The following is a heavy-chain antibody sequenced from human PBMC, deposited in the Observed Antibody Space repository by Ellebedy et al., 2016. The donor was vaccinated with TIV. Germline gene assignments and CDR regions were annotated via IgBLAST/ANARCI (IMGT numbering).Heavy chain of an antibody. CDR2: ISAYNGNT. CDR1: GYTFTSYG. V-gene: IGHV1-18*04. D-gene: IGHD5-12*01. CDR3: ARAGESSGRGHFDY. Sequence: AASVKVSCKASGYTFTSYGISWVRQAPGQGLEWMGWISAYNGNTNYAQKLQGRVTMTTDTSTSTAYMELRSLRSDDTAVYYCARAGESSGRGHFDYWGQGTLVTVSS. J-gene: IGHJ4*02.